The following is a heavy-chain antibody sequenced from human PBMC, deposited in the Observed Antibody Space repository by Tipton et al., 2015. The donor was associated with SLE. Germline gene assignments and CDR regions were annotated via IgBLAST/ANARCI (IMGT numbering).Heavy chain of an antibody. CDR3: AKALVVVVAAPPCYFDY. Sequence: GSLRLSCAASGFTFSSYAMSWVRQAPGKGLEWVSAISGSGGSTYYADSVKGRFTISRDNSKNTLYLQMNSLRAEDTAVYYCAKALVVVVAAPPCYFDYWGQGTLVTVSS. CDR2: ISGSGGST. CDR1: GFTFSSYA. J-gene: IGHJ4*02. D-gene: IGHD2-15*01. V-gene: IGHV3-23*01.